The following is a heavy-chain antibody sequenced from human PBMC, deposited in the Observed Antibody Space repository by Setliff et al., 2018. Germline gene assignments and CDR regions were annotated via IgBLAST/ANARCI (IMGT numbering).Heavy chain of an antibody. CDR1: GDYISSQY. Sequence: SETLSLTCTVSGDYISSQYWSWIRQPPGKGLEWIGYISNRGSTDYNPSLKSRVTISEDTSRSQFSLRLTSVTTADTAVYYCALSDHYPFYYDYWGLGTLVTVSS. D-gene: IGHD3-3*01. CDR2: ISNRGST. V-gene: IGHV4-59*11. J-gene: IGHJ4*02. CDR3: ALSDHYPFYYDY.